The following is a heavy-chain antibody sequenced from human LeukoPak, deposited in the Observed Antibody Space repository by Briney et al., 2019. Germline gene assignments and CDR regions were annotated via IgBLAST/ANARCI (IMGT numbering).Heavy chain of an antibody. D-gene: IGHD6-13*01. V-gene: IGHV3-23*01. Sequence: PGGSLRLSCAGSGFTFSNYAMTWVRQAPGKGLEWVSAITGSGGYTYYTDSVKGRFTISRDNSKNTLYLQMNSLRAADTAVYYCAKDQAGTARTLNGFDPWGQGTLVTVSS. J-gene: IGHJ5*02. CDR2: ITGSGGYT. CDR1: GFTFSNYA. CDR3: AKDQAGTARTLNGFDP.